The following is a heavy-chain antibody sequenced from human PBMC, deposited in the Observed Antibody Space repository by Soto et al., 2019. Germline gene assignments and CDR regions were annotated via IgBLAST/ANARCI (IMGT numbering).Heavy chain of an antibody. CDR3: ARGETIAVGQVAFDI. Sequence: QVQLVESGGGVVQPGRSLRLSCAASGFTFSSYGMHWVRQAPGKGLEWVAVIWYDGSNKYYADSVKGRFTISRDNSKNTLYLQMNSLRAEDTAVYYCARGETIAVGQVAFDIWGQGTMVTVSS. J-gene: IGHJ3*02. V-gene: IGHV3-33*01. CDR1: GFTFSSYG. D-gene: IGHD6-19*01. CDR2: IWYDGSNK.